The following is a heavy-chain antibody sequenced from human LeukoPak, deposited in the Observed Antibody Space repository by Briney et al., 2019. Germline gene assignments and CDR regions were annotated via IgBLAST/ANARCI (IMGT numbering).Heavy chain of an antibody. CDR2: IKSKINGGAI. CDR3: TTGPGYRSGDTCGF. D-gene: IGHD2-15*01. J-gene: IGHJ4*01. Sequence: GSLRLSCTASGLIFTKAWMSWVRQAPGKGLEWVGRIKSKINGGAIDYAAPVKGRFTISRDDSENTLYLQMDSLRTEDTAVYYCTTGPGYRSGDTCGFWGQGTLVTVSS. CDR1: GLIFTKAW. V-gene: IGHV3-15*01.